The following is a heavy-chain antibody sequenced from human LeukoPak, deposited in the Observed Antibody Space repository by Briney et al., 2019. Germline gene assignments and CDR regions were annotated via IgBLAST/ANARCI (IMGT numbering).Heavy chain of an antibody. CDR3: ARGATVTLFDY. J-gene: IGHJ4*02. CDR1: GYSISSGYY. D-gene: IGHD4-17*01. CDR2: IYHSGNT. Sequence: SETLSLTCTVSGYSISSGYYWRWIRQPPGKGLEWIGSIYHSGNTYYNPSLKSRVTISVDTSKNQFSLKLSSVTAADTAVYYCARGATVTLFDYWGQGTLVTVSS. V-gene: IGHV4-38-2*02.